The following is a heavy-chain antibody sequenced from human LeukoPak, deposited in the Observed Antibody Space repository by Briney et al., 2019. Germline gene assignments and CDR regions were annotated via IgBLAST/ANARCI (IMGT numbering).Heavy chain of an antibody. CDR2: MSTSGTIT. CDR3: ARDRNTGSSYENLFEY. V-gene: IGHV3-48*03. CDR1: GFTFSSYE. Sequence: GGSLRLSCSASGFTFSSYEMNWVRQAPGKGLEWVSYMSTSGTITYYGDSVKGRFTISRDNAKNTLYLQMNSLRAEDTSVYYCARDRNTGSSYENLFEYWGQGSLVTVSS. J-gene: IGHJ4*02. D-gene: IGHD1-26*01.